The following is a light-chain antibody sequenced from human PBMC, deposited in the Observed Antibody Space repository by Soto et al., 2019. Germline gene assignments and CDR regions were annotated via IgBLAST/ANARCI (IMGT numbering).Light chain of an antibody. CDR3: GTWDSSLSVYV. J-gene: IGLJ1*01. CDR2: ENN. CDR1: SSNIGNNY. Sequence: QSVLTQPPSMSAAPGQTVTISCSGSSSNIGNNYVSWYQQLPGTAPKLLIYENNKRPSGIPDRFSGSKSGTSGTLGITGLQTGDEADYYCGTWDSSLSVYVFGTGTQLTVL. V-gene: IGLV1-51*02.